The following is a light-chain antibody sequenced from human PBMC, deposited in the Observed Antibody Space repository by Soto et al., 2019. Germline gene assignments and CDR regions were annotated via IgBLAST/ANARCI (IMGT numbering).Light chain of an antibody. CDR3: TSYTSSSTLV. Sequence: QSALTQPASVSGSHGQSITISCTGTSSDVGGYNYVSWYQQHPGKAPKLMIYDVSNRPSGVSNRFSGSKSGNTASLTISGLQDEDEADYYCTSYTSSSTLVFGGGTKLTVL. J-gene: IGLJ2*01. CDR2: DVS. CDR1: SSDVGGYNY. V-gene: IGLV2-14*01.